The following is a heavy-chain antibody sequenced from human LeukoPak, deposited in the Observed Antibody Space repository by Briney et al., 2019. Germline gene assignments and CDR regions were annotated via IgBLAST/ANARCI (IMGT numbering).Heavy chain of an antibody. D-gene: IGHD2-21*02. CDR2: TYYTAGS. V-gene: IGHV4-30-4*01. CDR3: ARGGDGGGRVDY. Sequence: SETLSLTCTVSGGSVTNDNYFWSWTRQPPGEGLEWIAYTYYTAGSYYNPSLRSRVTMSIDTSRNQFSLKLSSVTAADTAVYYCARGGDGGGRVDYWGQGTLVTVSS. CDR1: GGSVTNDNYF. J-gene: IGHJ4*02.